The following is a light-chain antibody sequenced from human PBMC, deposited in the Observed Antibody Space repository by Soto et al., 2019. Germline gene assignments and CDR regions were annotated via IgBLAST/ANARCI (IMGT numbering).Light chain of an antibody. V-gene: IGKV1-5*01. CDR3: QQYNSYPLT. CDR1: QSISSW. CDR2: DAS. Sequence: DIQMTQAPSTLSASVGDRVTITCRVSQSISSWLAWYQQKPGKAPKLLIYDASSLESGVPSRFSGSGSGTEFTLTISSLQPDDFATYYCQQYNSYPLTFGGGTKVDIK. J-gene: IGKJ4*01.